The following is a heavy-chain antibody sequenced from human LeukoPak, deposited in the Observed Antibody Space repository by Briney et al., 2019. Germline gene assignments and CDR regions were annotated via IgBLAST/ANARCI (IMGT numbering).Heavy chain of an antibody. V-gene: IGHV3-23*01. D-gene: IGHD3-9*01. CDR1: GFTFSSYA. CDR2: ISGSGGST. J-gene: IGHJ4*02. Sequence: HSGGSLRLSCAASGFTFSSYAMSWVRQAPGKGLEWVSAISGSGGSTYYADSVKGRSTISRDNSKNTLYLQMNSLRAEDTAVYYCAKLAYYDILTGAWAYFDYWGRGTLVTVSS. CDR3: AKLAYYDILTGAWAYFDY.